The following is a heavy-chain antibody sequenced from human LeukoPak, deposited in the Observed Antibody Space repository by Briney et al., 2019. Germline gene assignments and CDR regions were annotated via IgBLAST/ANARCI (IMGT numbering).Heavy chain of an antibody. D-gene: IGHD2-8*01. CDR3: ARDDGYNNGRPFAD. CDR2: ISYDGSNK. CDR1: GFTFSTYT. Sequence: GGSLRLSCAASGFTFSTYTMHWVRQAPGKGLEWVALISYDGSNKYYADSVKGRFTISRDNSKNTLYLQMNSLRAEDTAGYYCARDDGYNNGRPFADWGQGTLVTVSS. J-gene: IGHJ4*02. V-gene: IGHV3-30-3*01.